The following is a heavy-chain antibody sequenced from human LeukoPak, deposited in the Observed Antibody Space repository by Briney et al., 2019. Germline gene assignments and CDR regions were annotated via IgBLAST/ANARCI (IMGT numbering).Heavy chain of an antibody. Sequence: SETLSLTCAVSGGSISSSNWWSWVRQPPGKGLEWIGEIYHSGSTNYNPSLKSRVTISVDKSKNQFSLKLSSVTAADTAVYYCARDLYGGSYSGWYFDLWGRGTLVTVSS. J-gene: IGHJ2*01. CDR2: IYHSGST. CDR3: ARDLYGGSYSGWYFDL. CDR1: GGSISSSNW. D-gene: IGHD1-26*01. V-gene: IGHV4-4*02.